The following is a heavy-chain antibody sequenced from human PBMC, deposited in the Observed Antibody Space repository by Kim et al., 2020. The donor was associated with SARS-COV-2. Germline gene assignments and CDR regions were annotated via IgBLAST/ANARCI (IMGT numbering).Heavy chain of an antibody. V-gene: IGHV1-69*13. CDR3: ARACPTTYYDILTGYYWLCY. CDR2: IIPIFGTA. J-gene: IGHJ4*02. Sequence: SVKVSCKASGGTFSSYAISWVRQAPGQGLEWMGGIIPIFGTANYAQKFQGRVTITADESTSTAYMELSSLRSEDTAVYYCARACPTTYYDILTGYYWLCYWGQGTLVTVSS. D-gene: IGHD3-9*01. CDR1: GGTFSSYA.